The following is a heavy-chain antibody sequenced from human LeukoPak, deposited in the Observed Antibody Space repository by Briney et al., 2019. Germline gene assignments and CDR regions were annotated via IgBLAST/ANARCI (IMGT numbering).Heavy chain of an antibody. CDR3: ARDTGNKYYDFWSGYPAPPHFDY. V-gene: IGHV4-39*07. D-gene: IGHD3-3*01. CDR2: IYTSGST. J-gene: IGHJ4*02. Sequence: NPSETLSLTCTVSGGSISSSSYYWGWIRQPPGKGLEWIGRIYTSGSTNYNPSLKSRVTMSVDTSKNQFSLKLSSVTAADTAVYYCARDTGNKYYDFWSGYPAPPHFDYWGQGTLVTVSS. CDR1: GGSISSSSYY.